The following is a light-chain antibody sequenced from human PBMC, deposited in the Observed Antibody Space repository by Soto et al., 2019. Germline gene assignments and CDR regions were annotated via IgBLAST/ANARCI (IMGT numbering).Light chain of an antibody. CDR3: QHFGSSRGT. J-gene: IGKJ1*01. V-gene: IGKV3-20*01. Sequence: EIVLTQSPAPLSLSTGERATLSFRASQSVGSSLAWYQQKPGQAPRLLIYGASSRATAIPARFSGSGSGTAFTLTTSSLEPEDFAVYYCQHFGSSRGTFGQGTKGDIK. CDR1: QSVGSS. CDR2: GAS.